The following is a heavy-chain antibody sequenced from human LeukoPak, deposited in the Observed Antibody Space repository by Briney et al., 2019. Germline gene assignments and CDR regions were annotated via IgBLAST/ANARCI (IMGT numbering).Heavy chain of an antibody. V-gene: IGHV1-18*01. CDR2: ISDHNGNT. J-gene: IGHJ3*02. D-gene: IGHD3-22*01. CDR1: GYTFNRYG. Sequence: ASVKVSCKASGYTFNRYGISWVRQAPGQGLEWMGWISDHNGNTNYAQTFRGRVTMTTDTSTSTAYMELRSLRSDDTAMYYCARRQFDNRDDAFDIWGQGTMVTVSS. CDR3: ARRQFDNRDDAFDI.